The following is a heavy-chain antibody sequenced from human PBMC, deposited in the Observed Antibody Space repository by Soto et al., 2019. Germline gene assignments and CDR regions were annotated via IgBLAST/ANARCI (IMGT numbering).Heavy chain of an antibody. CDR3: ARDSSSWYYGLDY. D-gene: IGHD6-13*01. CDR1: GFTFSSYW. J-gene: IGHJ4*02. V-gene: IGHV3-74*01. Sequence: GGSLRLSCAASGFTFSSYWMHWVRQAPGKGLVWVSRINSDGSSTSYADSVKGRFTISRDNAKNTLYLQMNSLRAEDTAVYYRARDSSSWYYGLDYWGQGTLVTVSS. CDR2: INSDGSST.